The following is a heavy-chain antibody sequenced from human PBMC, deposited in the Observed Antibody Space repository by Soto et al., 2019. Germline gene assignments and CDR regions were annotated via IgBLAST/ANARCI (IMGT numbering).Heavy chain of an antibody. J-gene: IGHJ4*02. CDR3: ARGGGSSFPDY. CDR2: INHSGRT. D-gene: IGHD6-13*01. Sequence: SVTMCLRWAVVGVTFGDFDCSWIRQPPGKGLEWIGEINHSGRTNYNPSLKSRVSISVDTSKNQFSLKLSSVTAADTAVYYCARGGGSSFPDYWGQGSRVTVSS. CDR1: GVTFGDFD. V-gene: IGHV4-34*01.